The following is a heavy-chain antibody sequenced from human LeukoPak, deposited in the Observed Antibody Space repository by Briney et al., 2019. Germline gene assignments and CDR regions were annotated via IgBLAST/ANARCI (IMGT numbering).Heavy chain of an antibody. CDR3: ARSSYSSSSSV. CDR1: GFTFSGFW. CDR2: INSDGSEG. Sequence: GGSLRLSCAVSGFTFSGFWMSWSRQAPGKGLEWVASINSDGSEGYYADVVKGRFTISRDNAKNSLYLQINSLRAEDTAAYYCARSSYSSSSSVWGQGTVVTVSS. J-gene: IGHJ3*01. D-gene: IGHD6-6*01. V-gene: IGHV3-7*03.